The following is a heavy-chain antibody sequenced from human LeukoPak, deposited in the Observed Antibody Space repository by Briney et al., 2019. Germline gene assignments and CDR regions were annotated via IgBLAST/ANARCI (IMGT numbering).Heavy chain of an antibody. Sequence: SETLSLTCTVSGGSISSYYWSWIRQPPGKGLEWIGYIYYSGSTNYNPSLKSRVTISVDTSKNQFSLKLRSVTAADTAVYYCARGGQSPNDFWGQGTLVTVSS. J-gene: IGHJ4*02. CDR2: IYYSGST. V-gene: IGHV4-59*01. CDR3: ARGGQSPNDF. CDR1: GGSISSYY.